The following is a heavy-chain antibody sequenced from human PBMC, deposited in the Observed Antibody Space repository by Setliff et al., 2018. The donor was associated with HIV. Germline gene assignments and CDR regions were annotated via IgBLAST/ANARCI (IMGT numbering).Heavy chain of an antibody. V-gene: IGHV3-30*02. CDR3: AKDVCSGAYCYAYYYYGMDV. CDR2: IRYDGSQK. J-gene: IGHJ6*02. Sequence: PGGSLRLSCTASGFTFGDYAMSWVRQAPGKGLEWVAFIRYDGSQKYYVDSVKGRFTISRDNSKNTLYLQMNSLRVEDTAVYYCAKDVCSGAYCYAYYYYGMDVWGQGTMVTVSS. D-gene: IGHD2-15*01. CDR1: GFTFGDYA.